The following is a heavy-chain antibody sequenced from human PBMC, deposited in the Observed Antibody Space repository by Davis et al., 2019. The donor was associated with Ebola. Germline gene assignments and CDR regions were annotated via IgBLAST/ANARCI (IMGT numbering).Heavy chain of an antibody. D-gene: IGHD5-24*01. CDR1: GITFSRAW. CDR3: TTGAVEMLES. V-gene: IGHV3-15*07. J-gene: IGHJ4*02. Sequence: ASLNLSCAASGITFSRAWMIPLRQASGHPPGCVAPLKSKPDGGTIDYAAPVKGRFTISRDDSKNTLYLQMKSLKTEDTAVYYGTTGAVEMLESWGQGTLVTVA. CDR2: LKSKPDGGTI.